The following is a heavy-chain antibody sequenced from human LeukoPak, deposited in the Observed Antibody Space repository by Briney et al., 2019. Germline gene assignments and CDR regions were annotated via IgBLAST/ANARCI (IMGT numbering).Heavy chain of an antibody. Sequence: QTGGSLRLSCAASGFTFTTYAMSWVRQAPGKGLDWVSGINSGGGVTHYADSVRGRFTISRDNSKNTVYLQLNSLRADDTAVFYCATSMVRGLMPYYYYAMDVWGQGTTVTVSS. CDR3: ATSMVRGLMPYYYYAMDV. CDR2: INSGGGVT. D-gene: IGHD3-10*01. J-gene: IGHJ6*02. V-gene: IGHV3-23*01. CDR1: GFTFTTYA.